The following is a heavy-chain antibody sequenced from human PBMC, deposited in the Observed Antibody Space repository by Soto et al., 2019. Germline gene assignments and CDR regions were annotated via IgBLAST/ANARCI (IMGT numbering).Heavy chain of an antibody. CDR1: GGSISSGGYY. Sequence: QVQLQESGPGLVKPSQTLSLTCTVSGGSISSGGYYWSWIRQHPGKGLEWIGYIYYSGSTYFNPSLKSRLTISVDTSKNQFSLQLSSVTAADTAVYYCARAGHSSSSEWANWFDPWGQGTLVTVSS. V-gene: IGHV4-31*03. CDR2: IYYSGST. CDR3: ARAGHSSSSEWANWFDP. J-gene: IGHJ5*02. D-gene: IGHD6-6*01.